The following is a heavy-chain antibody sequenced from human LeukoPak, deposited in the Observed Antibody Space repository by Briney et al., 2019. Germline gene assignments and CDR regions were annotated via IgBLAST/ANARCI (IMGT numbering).Heavy chain of an antibody. V-gene: IGHV3-30*03. CDR3: ARNDPDSSED. CDR2: ISYDGSNK. Sequence: GGSLRLSCAASGFTFSSYGMHWVRQAPGKGLKWVAVISYDGSNKYYADSVKGRFTISRDNSKNTLYLQMNSLRSEDTAVYYCARNDPDSSEDWGQGTLVTVSS. D-gene: IGHD3-22*01. CDR1: GFTFSSYG. J-gene: IGHJ4*02.